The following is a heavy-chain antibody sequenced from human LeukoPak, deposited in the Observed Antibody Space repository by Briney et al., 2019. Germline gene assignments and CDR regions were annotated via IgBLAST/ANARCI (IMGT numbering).Heavy chain of an antibody. CDR3: ARARGGSPFGY. J-gene: IGHJ4*02. D-gene: IGHD3-16*01. CDR2: IYYSGST. Sequence: SETLSLTCTVSGGSISSGYYYWSWIRQPPGKGLEWIGYIYYSGSTYYNPSLKSRVTISVDTSKNQFSLKLSSVTAADTAVYYCARARGGSPFGYWGQGTLVTVSS. V-gene: IGHV4-30-4*08. CDR1: GGSISSGYYY.